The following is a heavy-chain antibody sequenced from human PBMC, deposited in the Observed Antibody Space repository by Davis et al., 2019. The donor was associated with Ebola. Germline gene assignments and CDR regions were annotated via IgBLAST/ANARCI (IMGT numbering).Heavy chain of an antibody. CDR2: ISYDGSNK. J-gene: IGHJ4*02. CDR1: GFTFSSYG. Sequence: GESLKISCAASGFTFSSYGMHWVRQAPGKGLEWVAVISYDGSNKYYADSVKGRFTISRDNSKNTLYLQMNSLRAEDTAVYYCAKRKGMVYAIGPPDYWGQGTLVTVSS. D-gene: IGHD2-8*01. CDR3: AKRKGMVYAIGPPDY. V-gene: IGHV3-30*18.